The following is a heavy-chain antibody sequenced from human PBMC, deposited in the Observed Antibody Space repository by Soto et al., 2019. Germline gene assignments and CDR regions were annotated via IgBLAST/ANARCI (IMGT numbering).Heavy chain of an antibody. CDR1: GFTLSSYD. Sequence: EVQLVESGGGLVQTGGSLRLSCAASGFTLSSYDIHWVRQATGEGLAWVSGIGSGGDTHYADSVKGRFIISREDGKNSLYLQMNNLRVGDTAVYYCTRKTPPTGMEVWSQGATVTVSS. V-gene: IGHV3-13*01. CDR2: IGSGGDT. J-gene: IGHJ6*02. CDR3: TRKTPPTGMEV. D-gene: IGHD3-9*01.